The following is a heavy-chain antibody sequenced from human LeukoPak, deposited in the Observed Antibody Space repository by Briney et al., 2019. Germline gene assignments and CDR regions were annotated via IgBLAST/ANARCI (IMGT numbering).Heavy chain of an antibody. CDR2: IYTSGST. Sequence: SETLSLTCTVSGGSIGSYYWTWIRQPAGRGLEWIGRIYTSGSTYYNSSLRSRVTMSMDTSTNQFSLKLTSVTAADTAVYYCARAYYFGSGSYGMDVWGQGTTVTVSS. D-gene: IGHD3-10*01. CDR1: GGSIGSYY. V-gene: IGHV4-4*07. CDR3: ARAYYFGSGSYGMDV. J-gene: IGHJ6*02.